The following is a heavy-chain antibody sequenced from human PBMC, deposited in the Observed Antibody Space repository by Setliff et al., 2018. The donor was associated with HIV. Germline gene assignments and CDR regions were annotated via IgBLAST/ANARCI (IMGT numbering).Heavy chain of an antibody. CDR1: GFALTSNY. CDR3: ARDYGSGSRLGYGMDV. V-gene: IGHV3-53*01. J-gene: IGHJ6*02. CDR2: IYSGGST. D-gene: IGHD3-10*01. Sequence: LRLSCVASGFALTSNYISWVRQAPGKGLEWVSVIYSGGSTSYADSVKGRFTISRDNSKNTLYLQMNSLRAEDTALYYCARDYGSGSRLGYGMDVWGQGTTVTVSS.